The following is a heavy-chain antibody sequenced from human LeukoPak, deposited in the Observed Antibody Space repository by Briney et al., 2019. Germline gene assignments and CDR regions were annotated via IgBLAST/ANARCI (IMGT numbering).Heavy chain of an antibody. CDR3: ARRLGDCTNGVCTYYFDY. Sequence: GESLKISCKGSGYSFTSYWIGWVRQMPGKGLEWMGIIYPGDSDTRYSPSFQGQVTISADKSISTAYLQWSSLKASDTAMYYCARRLGDCTNGVCTYYFDYWGPGNPGHRLL. D-gene: IGHD2-8*01. J-gene: IGHJ4*02. CDR2: IYPGDSDT. CDR1: GYSFTSYW. V-gene: IGHV5-51*01.